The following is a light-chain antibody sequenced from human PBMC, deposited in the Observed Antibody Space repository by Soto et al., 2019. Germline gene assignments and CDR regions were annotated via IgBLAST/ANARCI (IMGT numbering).Light chain of an antibody. CDR2: GVS. CDR1: SSDVGGYNY. Sequence: QSALTQPASVSGSPGQSITISCTGTSSDVGGYNYVSWYQQHPGKAPKLMIHGVSNRPSGVSNRFSGSKFGNTASLTISGLQAEDEADYYCSSYTSSSTLLFGGGTKLTVL. V-gene: IGLV2-14*03. J-gene: IGLJ2*01. CDR3: SSYTSSSTLL.